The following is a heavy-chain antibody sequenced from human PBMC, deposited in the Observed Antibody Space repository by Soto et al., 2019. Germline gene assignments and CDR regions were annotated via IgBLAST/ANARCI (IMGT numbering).Heavy chain of an antibody. Sequence: QITLKESGPPLVKPTQTLTLTCTFSGFSLSTSGVGVGWIRQPPGKALEWLALIYWDNDKRYSPSLKMSRLTITKGTSKNQVVLTMTNMDPVDTATYYCVYSPGYSYASYWGQGALVTVSS. D-gene: IGHD5-18*01. CDR3: VYSPGYSYASY. CDR2: IYWDNDK. J-gene: IGHJ4*02. CDR1: GFSLSTSGVG. V-gene: IGHV2-5*02.